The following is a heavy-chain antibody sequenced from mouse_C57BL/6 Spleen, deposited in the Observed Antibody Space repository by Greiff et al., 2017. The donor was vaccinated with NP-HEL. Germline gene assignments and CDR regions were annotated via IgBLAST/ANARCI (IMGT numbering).Heavy chain of an antibody. CDR3: ARPRGYAMDY. V-gene: IGHV1-20*01. J-gene: IGHJ4*01. Sequence: VHVKQSGPELVKPGDSVKISCKASGYSFTGYFMNWVMQSHGKSLEWIGRINPYNGDTFYNQKFKGKATLTVDKSSSTAHMELRSLTSEDSAVYYCARPRGYAMDYWGQGTSVTVSS. CDR1: GYSFTGYF. CDR2: INPYNGDT.